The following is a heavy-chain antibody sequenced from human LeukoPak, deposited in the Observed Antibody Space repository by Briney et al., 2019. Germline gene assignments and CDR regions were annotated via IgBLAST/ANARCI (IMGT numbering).Heavy chain of an antibody. V-gene: IGHV4-39*01. D-gene: IGHD4/OR15-4a*01. CDR1: GGSISSSSYY. CDR2: IYYRGST. J-gene: IGHJ6*03. Sequence: PSETLSLTRTVSGGSISSSSYYWGWIRQPPGKGLEWIGSIYYRGSTYYNPSLKSRVTISVDTSKNQFSLKLSSVTAADTAVYYCARLVHYYYYMDVWGKGTTVTISS. CDR3: ARLVHYYYYMDV.